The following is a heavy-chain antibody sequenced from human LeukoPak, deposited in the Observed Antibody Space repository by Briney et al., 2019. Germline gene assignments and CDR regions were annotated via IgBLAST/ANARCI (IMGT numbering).Heavy chain of an antibody. CDR1: GFPFSTYW. CDR3: ARVDLYYGSGSYYPPDY. V-gene: IGHV3-7*01. J-gene: IGHJ4*02. D-gene: IGHD3-10*01. CDR2: INQDGRTI. Sequence: GGSLRLSCAASGFPFSTYWMNWIRQAPGKGLEWVANINQDGRTINYGDPVKGRFTISRDNAENSLYLQMNSLRAEDTAVYYCARVDLYYGSGSYYPPDYWGQGTLVTVSS.